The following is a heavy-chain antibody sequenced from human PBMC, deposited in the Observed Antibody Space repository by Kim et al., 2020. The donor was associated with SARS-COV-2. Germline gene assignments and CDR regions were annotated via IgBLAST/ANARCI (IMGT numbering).Heavy chain of an antibody. Sequence: GGSLRLSCAASGFTFSNAWMSWVRQAPGKGLEWVGRIKSKTDGGTTDYAAPVKGRFTISRDDSKNTLYLQMNSLKTEDTAVYYCTTRDGYNRGPYYFDYWGQGTLVTVSS. CDR2: IKSKTDGGTT. D-gene: IGHD5-12*01. CDR1: GFTFSNAW. J-gene: IGHJ4*02. CDR3: TTRDGYNRGPYYFDY. V-gene: IGHV3-15*01.